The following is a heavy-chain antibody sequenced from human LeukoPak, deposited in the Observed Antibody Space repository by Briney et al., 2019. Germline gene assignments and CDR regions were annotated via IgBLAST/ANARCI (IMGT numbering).Heavy chain of an antibody. D-gene: IGHD6-13*01. CDR1: GYTFTVYY. CDR2: INPNSGGT. Sequence: ASVKVSCKASGYTFTVYYMHWVRQAPGQGLEWMGWINPNSGGTNYAQKFQGRVTMTRDTSISTAYMELSRLRSDDTAVYYCARGHSSSWYGSLVYWGQGTLVTVSS. V-gene: IGHV1-2*02. J-gene: IGHJ4*02. CDR3: ARGHSSSWYGSLVY.